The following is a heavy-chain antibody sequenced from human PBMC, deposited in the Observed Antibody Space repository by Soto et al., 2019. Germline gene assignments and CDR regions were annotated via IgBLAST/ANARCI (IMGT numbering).Heavy chain of an antibody. D-gene: IGHD3-22*01. J-gene: IGHJ4*02. V-gene: IGHV4-39*01. CDR3: ARHFVAVVIKGWGY. CDR1: GGSIRSSSYY. CDR2: IYYSGST. Sequence: SDTLSLTCTVSGGSIRSSSYYWGWIRQPPGKGLEWIGSIYYSGSTYYNPSLKSRVTMSVDTSKNQFSLKLMSVTAADTAVYYCARHFVAVVIKGWGYWGQGTLVTVS.